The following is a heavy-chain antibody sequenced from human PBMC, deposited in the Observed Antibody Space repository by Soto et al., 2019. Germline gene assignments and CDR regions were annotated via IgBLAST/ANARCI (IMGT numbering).Heavy chain of an antibody. CDR3: AREGYGPNFDY. Sequence: QVQLQESGPGLVKPSQTLSLTCTVSGGSISSGGYYWSWIRQHPGKGLEWIGYIYYSGSTYYNPYLKSRVTISVDTSKNQFSMKLSSVTAADTDVYYCAREGYGPNFDYWGQGTLVTVSS. CDR2: IYYSGST. CDR1: GGSISSGGYY. D-gene: IGHD5-18*01. V-gene: IGHV4-31*03. J-gene: IGHJ4*02.